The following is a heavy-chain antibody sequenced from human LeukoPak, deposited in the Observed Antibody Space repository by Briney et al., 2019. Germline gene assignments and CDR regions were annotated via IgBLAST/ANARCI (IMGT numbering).Heavy chain of an antibody. CDR3: ARGLSSGDYIYYYYYMDV. Sequence: GTSVKVSCKASGGTFSSYAISWVRQAPGQGLEWMGRIIPILGIANYAQKFQGRVTITADKSTSTAYMELRSLRSDDTAVYYCARGLSSGDYIYYYYYMDVWGKGTTVTVSS. D-gene: IGHD6-25*01. CDR2: IIPILGIA. J-gene: IGHJ6*03. V-gene: IGHV1-69*04. CDR1: GGTFSSYA.